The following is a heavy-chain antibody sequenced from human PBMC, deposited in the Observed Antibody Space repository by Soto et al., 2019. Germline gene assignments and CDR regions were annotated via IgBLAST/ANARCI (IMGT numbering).Heavy chain of an antibody. CDR3: ARGGGNDPFDS. V-gene: IGHV4-30-2*06. D-gene: IGHD1-1*01. J-gene: IGHJ4*02. CDR1: GGSITHGCFS. Sequence: QLRLQESGSGVVRTSETLSLTCTVSGGSITHGCFSWSWIRQSPGKGREWIGYIGHLENTYFHPTFKSRLTTSIDRSKNQFSLNLRSVTAADRAVYYCARGGGNDPFDSWGQGVLVSVSS. CDR2: IGHLENT.